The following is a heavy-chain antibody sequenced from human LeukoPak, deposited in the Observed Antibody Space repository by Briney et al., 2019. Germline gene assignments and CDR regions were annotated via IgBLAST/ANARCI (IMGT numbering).Heavy chain of an antibody. Sequence: SGGSLRLSCAVSGFIFSGYGLNWGRQAPGKGLEWVAFTSFGGSIKQYADSVKGRFTISRDDSNNTLYLQMNSLKSEDTAVYYCARWGGTRKYYFDYWGRGTLVTVSS. CDR1: GFIFSGYG. CDR3: ARWGGTRKYYFDY. CDR2: TSFGGSIK. V-gene: IGHV3-33*01. J-gene: IGHJ4*02. D-gene: IGHD1-1*01.